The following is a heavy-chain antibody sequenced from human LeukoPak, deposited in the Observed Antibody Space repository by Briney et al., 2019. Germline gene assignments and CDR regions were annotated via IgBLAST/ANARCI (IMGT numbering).Heavy chain of an antibody. J-gene: IGHJ6*02. CDR3: ARRGRYYYGMDV. CDR2: IYYSGST. Sequence: SETLSLTCTVSGGSISSGGYYWSWIRQPPGKGLEWIGYIYYSGSTYYNPSLKSRVTISVDTSKIQFSLKLSSVTAVDTAVYYCARRGRYYYGMDVWGQGTTVTVSS. V-gene: IGHV4-30-4*01. CDR1: GGSISSGGYY.